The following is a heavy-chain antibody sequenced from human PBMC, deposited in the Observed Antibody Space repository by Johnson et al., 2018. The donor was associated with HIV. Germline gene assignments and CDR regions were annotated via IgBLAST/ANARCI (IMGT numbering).Heavy chain of an antibody. CDR1: GFTFSNYG. CDR2: ISYDGSNK. V-gene: IGHV3-30*18. Sequence: QVQLVESGGGVVQPGRSLRLSCVASGFTFSNYGMHWVRQAPVKGLEWVAVISYDGSNKYYADSVKGRFTISRDNSKNTLYLQMNILRAEDTAVYYCAKDTSHAFYSGSYWGAFDIWGQGTMVTVSS. CDR3: AKDTSHAFYSGSYWGAFDI. J-gene: IGHJ3*02. D-gene: IGHD1-26*01.